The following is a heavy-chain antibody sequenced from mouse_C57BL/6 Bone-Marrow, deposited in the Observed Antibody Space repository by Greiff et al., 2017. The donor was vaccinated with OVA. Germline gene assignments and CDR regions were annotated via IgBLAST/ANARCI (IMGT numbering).Heavy chain of an antibody. V-gene: IGHV5-4*01. J-gene: IGHJ3*01. CDR2: ISDGGSYT. CDR3: AREGVVAEDWFAY. Sequence: EVMLVESGGGLAKPGGSLKLSCAASGFTFSSYAMSWVRQTPEKRLEWVATISDGGSYTYYPDNVKGRFTISRDNAKNNLYLQMSHLKSEDTAMYYCAREGVVAEDWFAYWGQGTLVTVSA. D-gene: IGHD1-1*01. CDR1: GFTFSSYA.